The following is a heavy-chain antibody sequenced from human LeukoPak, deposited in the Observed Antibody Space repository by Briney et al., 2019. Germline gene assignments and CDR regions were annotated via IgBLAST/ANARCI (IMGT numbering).Heavy chain of an antibody. J-gene: IGHJ4*02. V-gene: IGHV1-18*01. CDR1: GDSFTSYG. CDR3: ARVGVPVKNDY. Sequence: ASVKVSCKASGDSFTSYGFSWLRQAPGQGLEYMGWISVYNGDTNYAQKLQGRVTMTTDTSTSTAYMELRSLRSDDTAVYYCARVGVPVKNDYWGQGTLVTVSS. CDR2: ISVYNGDT. D-gene: IGHD2-2*01.